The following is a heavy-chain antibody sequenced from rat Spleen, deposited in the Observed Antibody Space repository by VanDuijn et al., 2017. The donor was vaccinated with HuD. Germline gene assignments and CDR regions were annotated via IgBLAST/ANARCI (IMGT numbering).Heavy chain of an antibody. V-gene: IGHV5-20*01. D-gene: IGHD1-7*01. CDR2: ISYDGGNT. CDR3: AKDKGTYGYYFDY. Sequence: EVQLVESGGGLVQPGRSMKLSCAASGFTFSSFAMAWVRQAPTKGLEWVASISYDGGNTYYRDSVKGRFTISRDNAKSSLYLQMDSLRSEDTSTYYCAKDKGTYGYYFDYWGQGVMVTVSS. J-gene: IGHJ2*01. CDR1: GFTFSSFA.